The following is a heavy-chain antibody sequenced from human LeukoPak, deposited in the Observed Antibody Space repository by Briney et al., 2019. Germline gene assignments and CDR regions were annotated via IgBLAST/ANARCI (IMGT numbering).Heavy chain of an antibody. CDR2: VSGSGGST. J-gene: IGHJ4*02. CDR1: GFTFSTYV. D-gene: IGHD1-1*01. CDR3: AEGNWRYFDY. Sequence: GGSLRLSCAASGFTFSTYVMSWVRQAPGKGLEWVSAVSGSGGSTLYADSVKGRPTTSRDNSTHTLYLQMNRVAADDTRVYYCAEGNWRYFDYWGQGALVTVSS. V-gene: IGHV3-23*01.